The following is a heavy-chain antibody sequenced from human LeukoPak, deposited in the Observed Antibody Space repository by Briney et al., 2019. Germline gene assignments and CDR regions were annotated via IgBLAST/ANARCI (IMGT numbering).Heavy chain of an antibody. CDR3: ARGEAYYYDSSGYS. J-gene: IGHJ4*02. CDR1: GFTFSNNG. Sequence: GGSLRLSCAASGFTFSNNGMHWVRQAPGKGLEWVAVISYDGSNEYYADSVKGRFTISRDNSKNTLYLQMNSLRAEDTAVYYCARGEAYYYDSSGYSWGQGTLVTVSS. D-gene: IGHD3-22*01. V-gene: IGHV3-30*03. CDR2: ISYDGSNE.